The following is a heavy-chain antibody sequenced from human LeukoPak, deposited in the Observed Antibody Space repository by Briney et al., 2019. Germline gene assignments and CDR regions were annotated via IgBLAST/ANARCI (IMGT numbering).Heavy chain of an antibody. D-gene: IGHD5-18*01. CDR2: IWYDGSNK. J-gene: IGHJ3*02. Sequence: GGSLRLSCAASGFTFSSYGMHWVRQAPGKGLEWVAVIWYDGSNKYYADSVKGRFTISGDNSKNTLYLQMNSLRAEDTAVYYCARDKSEAMAPNDAFDIWGQGTMVTVSS. CDR1: GFTFSSYG. V-gene: IGHV3-33*01. CDR3: ARDKSEAMAPNDAFDI.